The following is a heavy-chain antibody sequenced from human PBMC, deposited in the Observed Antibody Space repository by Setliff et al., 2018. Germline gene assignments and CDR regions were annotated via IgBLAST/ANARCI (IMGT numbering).Heavy chain of an antibody. V-gene: IGHV4-34*01. Sequence: SETLSLTCAVYGGSFSGYYWSWIRQPPGKGLEWIGEINHSGSTNYNPSLKSRVTILSDTSKNQFSLILSSVTAADTAVYYCARDSHPLRYFLWGQGTLVTVSS. CDR3: ARDSHPLRYFL. J-gene: IGHJ4*02. CDR1: GGSFSGYY. CDR2: INHSGST. D-gene: IGHD3-9*01.